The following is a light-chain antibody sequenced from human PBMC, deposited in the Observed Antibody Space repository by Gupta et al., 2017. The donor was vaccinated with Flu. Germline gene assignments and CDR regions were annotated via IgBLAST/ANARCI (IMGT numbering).Light chain of an antibody. CDR1: SSDVGGYNY. V-gene: IGLV2-8*01. CDR2: EVS. Sequence: SGTISCTGTSSDVGGYNYVSWYQQHPGKAPKLMIYEVSKRPAGVPDRFSGSKSGNTASLTVSGLQAEDEADYYCSSYAGSSNLVFGGGTKLTVL. J-gene: IGLJ2*01. CDR3: SSYAGSSNLV.